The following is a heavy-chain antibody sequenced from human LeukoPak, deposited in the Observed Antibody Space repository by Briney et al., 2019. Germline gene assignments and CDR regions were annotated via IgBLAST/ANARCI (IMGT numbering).Heavy chain of an antibody. CDR3: AKDLSSIAAAGTPLDY. CDR2: ISGSGGST. V-gene: IGHV3-23*01. Sequence: GGSLRLSCAASGFTFSSYAMSGVPQAPGKALEGVSAISGSGGSTYYADSVKGRFTISRDNSKNTLYLQMNSLRAEDTTVYYCAKDLSSIAAAGTPLDYWGQGTLVTVSS. D-gene: IGHD6-13*01. J-gene: IGHJ4*02. CDR1: GFTFSSYA.